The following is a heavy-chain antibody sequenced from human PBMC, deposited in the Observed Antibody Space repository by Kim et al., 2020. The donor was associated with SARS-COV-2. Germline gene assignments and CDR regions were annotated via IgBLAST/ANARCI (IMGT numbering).Heavy chain of an antibody. V-gene: IGHV3-21*01. D-gene: IGHD3-3*01. CDR3: ARGLGTIFGVVIGPEPYMDV. CDR1: GFTFSSYS. J-gene: IGHJ6*03. CDR2: ISSSSSYI. Sequence: GGSLRLSCAASGFTFSSYSMNWVRQAPGKGLEWVSSISSSSSYIYYADSVKGRFTISRDNAKNSLYLQMNSLRAEDTAVYYCARGLGTIFGVVIGPEPYMDVWGKGTTVTVSS.